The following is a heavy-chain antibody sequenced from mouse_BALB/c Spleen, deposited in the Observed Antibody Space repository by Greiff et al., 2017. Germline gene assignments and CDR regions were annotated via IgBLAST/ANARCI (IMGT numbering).Heavy chain of an antibody. CDR1: GYSITSDYA. CDR3: ARGPEMGRGYFDD. J-gene: IGHJ2*01. V-gene: IGHV3-2*02. CDR2: ISYSGST. D-gene: IGHD4-1*01. Sequence: EVKLMESGPGLVKPSQSLSLTCTVTGYSITSDYAWNWIRQFPGNKLEWMGYISYSGSTSYNPSLKSRISITRDTSKNQFFLQLNSVTTDDTATYYCARGPEMGRGYFDDWGQGTTLTVSS.